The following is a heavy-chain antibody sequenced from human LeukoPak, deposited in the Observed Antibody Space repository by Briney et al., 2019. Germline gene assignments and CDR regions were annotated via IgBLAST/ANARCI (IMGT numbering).Heavy chain of an antibody. J-gene: IGHJ6*03. CDR1: GGTFSSYA. CDR2: LIPFFGTA. Sequence: GASVKVFCKASGGTFSSYAISWVRQATGQGLEWVGGLIPFFGTANYAQKFQGRVTITADESTNTAYMELSSLRSEDTAVYYCARVKARDCSSTSCYQYYYYYMDVWGKGTTVTVSS. CDR3: ARVKARDCSSTSCYQYYYYYMDV. D-gene: IGHD2-2*01. V-gene: IGHV1-69*01.